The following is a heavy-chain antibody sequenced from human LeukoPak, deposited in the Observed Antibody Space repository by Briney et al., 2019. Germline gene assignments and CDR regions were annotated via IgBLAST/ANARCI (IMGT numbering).Heavy chain of an antibody. CDR2: INPSGGST. D-gene: IGHD3-22*01. CDR1: GYTFTSYY. V-gene: IGHV1-46*01. J-gene: IGHJ3*02. Sequence: ASVKVSCKASGYTFTSYYMHWVRQAPGQGLEWMGIINPSGGSTSYAQKFQGRVTMTRDTSTSTVYMELSSLRSEDTAVYYCARDLKLSRYYDSSGYSHDAFEIWGQGTMVTVSS. CDR3: ARDLKLSRYYDSSGYSHDAFEI.